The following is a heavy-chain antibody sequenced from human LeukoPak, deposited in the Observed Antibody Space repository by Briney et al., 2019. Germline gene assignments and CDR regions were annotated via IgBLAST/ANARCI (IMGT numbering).Heavy chain of an antibody. J-gene: IGHJ4*02. CDR2: INHSGST. CDR1: GGSFSGYY. V-gene: IGHV4-34*01. Sequence: PSETLSLTCAVYGGSFSGYYWSWIRQPPGKGLEWIGEINHSGSTNYNPSLKSRVTISVDTSKNQFSLKLSSVTAADTAVYYCARGTKRRNLGDWGQGTLVTVSS. CDR3: ARGTKRRNLGD. D-gene: IGHD1-14*01.